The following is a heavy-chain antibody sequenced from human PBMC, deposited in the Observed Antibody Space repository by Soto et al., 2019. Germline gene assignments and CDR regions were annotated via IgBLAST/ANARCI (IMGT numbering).Heavy chain of an antibody. Sequence: QITLKESGPTLVKPTQTLTLTCTFSGFSLTGSGVGVGWIRQPPGKALEWLALIYWDDDKRYSPSLKSRLTITKDTSKNQVALTVTNMDPVDTATYYCARFLWSDTSLYYFDYRGQGTLVTVSS. CDR1: GFSLTGSGVG. CDR2: IYWDDDK. V-gene: IGHV2-5*02. D-gene: IGHD3-3*01. CDR3: ARFLWSDTSLYYFDY. J-gene: IGHJ4*02.